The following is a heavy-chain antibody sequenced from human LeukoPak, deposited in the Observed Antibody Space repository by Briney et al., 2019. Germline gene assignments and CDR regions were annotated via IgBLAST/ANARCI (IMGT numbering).Heavy chain of an antibody. Sequence: SETLSLTCVVSGGSISSNNWWSWVRQPPGKGLEWIGEIYYSGNTNYNPSLKSRVTISVDKSKNQFSLKVSSVTAADTAVYYCAGGISAAGARWFDPWGQGTLVTVSS. CDR2: IYYSGNT. CDR3: AGGISAAGARWFDP. D-gene: IGHD6-13*01. CDR1: GGSISSNNW. V-gene: IGHV4-4*02. J-gene: IGHJ5*02.